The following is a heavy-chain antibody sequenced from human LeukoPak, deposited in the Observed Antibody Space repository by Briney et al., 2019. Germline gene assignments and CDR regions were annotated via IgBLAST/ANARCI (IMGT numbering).Heavy chain of an antibody. V-gene: IGHV3-23*01. J-gene: IGHJ4*02. Sequence: GGSLRLSCAASGFTFSSYVMNWVRQAPGKGLEWVSGISGSGGSTDYADSVKGRFTISRDNSKNTLYPQMNSLRAEDTAVYYCAKKLVGANPFDFWGQGTLVTVSS. CDR3: AKKLVGANPFDF. CDR1: GFTFSSYV. CDR2: ISGSGGST. D-gene: IGHD1-26*01.